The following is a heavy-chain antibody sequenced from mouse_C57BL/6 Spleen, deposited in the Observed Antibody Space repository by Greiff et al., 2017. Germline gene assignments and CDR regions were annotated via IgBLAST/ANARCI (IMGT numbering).Heavy chain of an antibody. Sequence: QVQLQQPGAEPVKPGASVKLSCKASGYTFTSYWMHWVKQRPGRGLEWIGRIDPNSGGTKYNEKFKSKATLTVDKPSSTAYMQLSSLTSEDSAVYYCARGRGYYGNYVFDYWGQGTTLTVSS. CDR1: GYTFTSYW. J-gene: IGHJ2*01. D-gene: IGHD2-1*01. CDR3: ARGRGYYGNYVFDY. CDR2: IDPNSGGT. V-gene: IGHV1-72*01.